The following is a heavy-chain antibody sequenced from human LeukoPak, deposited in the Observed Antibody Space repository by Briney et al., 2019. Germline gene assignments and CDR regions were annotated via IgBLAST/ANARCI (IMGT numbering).Heavy chain of an antibody. V-gene: IGHV3-23*01. J-gene: IGHJ4*02. D-gene: IGHD3-10*01. CDR3: AKDLWSGEFLFDY. CDR1: GFTFSSYA. Sequence: PGGSLRLSCAASGFTFSSYAMSWVRQAPGKGLEWVSAISGSGGSTYYADSVKSRFTISRDNSKNTLYLQMNSLRAEDMAVYYCAKDLWSGEFLFDYWGQGTLVTVSS. CDR2: ISGSGGST.